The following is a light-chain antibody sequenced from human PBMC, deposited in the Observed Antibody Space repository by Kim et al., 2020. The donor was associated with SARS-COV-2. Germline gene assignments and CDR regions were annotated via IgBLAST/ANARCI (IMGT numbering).Light chain of an antibody. CDR2: NTN. V-gene: IGLV8-61*01. CDR1: SCSVSSNYS. Sequence: GGTATLTCGLSSCSVSSNYSPSWYQQPPGQAPRMLIYNTNARSSGVPDRFSGSILGNKAALTITGAQADDESDYYCVLYMGGGIWVFGGGTQLTVL. CDR3: VLYMGGGIWV. J-gene: IGLJ3*02.